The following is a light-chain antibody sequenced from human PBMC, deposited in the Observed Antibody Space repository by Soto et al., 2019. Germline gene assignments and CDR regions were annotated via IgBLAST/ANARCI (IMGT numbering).Light chain of an antibody. CDR2: DAS. V-gene: IGKV3-20*01. CDR3: QQYGRSPGT. Sequence: EIVLTQSPGTLSLPPGERATLSCRASQSVSSNYLAWYQQKPGQAPRVLIYDASTRATGIPYRFSGSGSETGFTATISRLERDDFAVFDCQQYGRSPGTFGQETNVEIK. J-gene: IGKJ1*01. CDR1: QSVSSNY.